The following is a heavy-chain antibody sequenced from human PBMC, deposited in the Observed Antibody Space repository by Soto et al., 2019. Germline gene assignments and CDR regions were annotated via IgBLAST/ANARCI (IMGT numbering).Heavy chain of an antibody. CDR2: IYYSRST. D-gene: IGHD6-19*01. V-gene: IGHV4-39*01. Sequence: QLQLQESGPGLVKPSETLSLTCTVSGGSISSSSYYWGWIRQPPGKRLEWIGSIYYSRSTYYNPSLKSRGTLSVDTSKIQFSLKLSSVTAADTAVYYCAKSWYSSGWYQGYWGQGTLVTVSS. CDR1: GGSISSSSYY. CDR3: AKSWYSSGWYQGY. J-gene: IGHJ4*02.